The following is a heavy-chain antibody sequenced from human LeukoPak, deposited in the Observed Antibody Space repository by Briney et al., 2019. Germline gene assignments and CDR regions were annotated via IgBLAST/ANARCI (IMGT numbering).Heavy chain of an antibody. CDR2: INPNSGGT. CDR3: ARDSSSWYGHYYYGMDV. CDR1: GYTFTGYY. J-gene: IGHJ6*02. Sequence: ASVTVSCKASGYTFTGYYMHWVRQAPGQGLEWMGWINPNSGGTNYAQKFQGRVTMTRDTSISTAYMELSRLRSDDTAVYYCARDSSSWYGHYYYGMDVWGQGTTVTVSS. D-gene: IGHD6-13*01. V-gene: IGHV1-2*02.